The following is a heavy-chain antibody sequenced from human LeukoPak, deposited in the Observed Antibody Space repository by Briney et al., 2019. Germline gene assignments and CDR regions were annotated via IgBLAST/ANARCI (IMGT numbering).Heavy chain of an antibody. Sequence: GGSLRLSCSASGFTFSSYAMHWVRQAPGKGLEYALAISSNGGSTYYTDSVKGRFTISRDNSKNTLYLQMSSLRAEDMAVYYCVKDDVWSGDGPHWGQGTLVTVSS. CDR2: ISSNGGST. D-gene: IGHD3-10*01. J-gene: IGHJ4*02. CDR1: GFTFSSYA. V-gene: IGHV3-64D*06. CDR3: VKDDVWSGDGPH.